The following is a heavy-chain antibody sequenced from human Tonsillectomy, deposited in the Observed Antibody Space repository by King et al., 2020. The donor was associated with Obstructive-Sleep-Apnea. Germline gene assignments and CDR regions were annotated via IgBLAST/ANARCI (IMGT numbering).Heavy chain of an antibody. CDR2: ISSSGNTR. Sequence: QLVQSGGGLVKPGGSLRLSCAASGFTFSDPYMSWIRRPPGKGLEWVSYISSSGNTRYYPDPGKCRFTLARDNAKNSLYLQRNGLRADDTAVYYCAERDYWGQGTLVTVSS. CDR3: AERDY. J-gene: IGHJ4*02. V-gene: IGHV3-11*01. CDR1: GFTFSDPY.